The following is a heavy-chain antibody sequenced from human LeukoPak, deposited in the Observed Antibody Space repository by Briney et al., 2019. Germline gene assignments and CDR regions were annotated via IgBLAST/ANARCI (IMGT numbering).Heavy chain of an antibody. Sequence: SETLSLTCTVSGGSISSYYWSWIRQPAGKGLEWIGRIFTSGSTNYNPSLKSRVTMSVDTSKSQFSLKLSSVTAADTAVYYCARGRWSYYYYYMDVWGKGTTVTVSS. J-gene: IGHJ6*03. CDR3: ARGRWSYYYYYMDV. V-gene: IGHV4-4*07. CDR2: IFTSGST. CDR1: GGSISSYY. D-gene: IGHD2-15*01.